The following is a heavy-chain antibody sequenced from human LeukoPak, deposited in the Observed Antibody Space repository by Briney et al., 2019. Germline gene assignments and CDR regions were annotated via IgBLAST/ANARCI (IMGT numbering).Heavy chain of an antibody. V-gene: IGHV3-30*02. J-gene: IGHJ3*02. CDR3: AKDLGSIPPLRYFDWQHDAFDI. CDR2: IRYDGSNK. D-gene: IGHD3-9*01. Sequence: PGGTLRLSCAASGFTFSSYGMHWVRQAPGKGLEWVAFIRYDGSNKYYADSVKGRFTISRDNSKNTLYLQMNSLRAEDTAVYYCAKDLGSIPPLRYFDWQHDAFDIWGQGTMVTVSS. CDR1: GFTFSSYG.